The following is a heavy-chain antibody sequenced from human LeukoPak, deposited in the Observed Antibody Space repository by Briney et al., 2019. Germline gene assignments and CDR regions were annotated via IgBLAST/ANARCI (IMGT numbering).Heavy chain of an antibody. CDR1: GGSISSNSYY. CDR2: IYYSGST. J-gene: IGHJ5*02. Sequence: SETLSLTCTVSGGSISSNSYYWGWIRQSPGKGLEWIGTIYYSGSTYYSPSLKSRVTISVDTSKNQFSLKLSSVTAADTAMYYCARNRYYYGSGNYGVPNWFDPWGQGTLVTVSS. CDR3: ARNRYYYGSGNYGVPNWFDP. V-gene: IGHV4-39*01. D-gene: IGHD3-10*01.